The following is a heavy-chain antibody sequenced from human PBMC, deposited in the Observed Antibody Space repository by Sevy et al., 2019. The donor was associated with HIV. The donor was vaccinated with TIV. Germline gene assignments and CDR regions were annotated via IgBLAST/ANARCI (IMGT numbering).Heavy chain of an antibody. CDR2: IWYDGSNK. D-gene: IGHD3-22*01. CDR1: GFTFSSYG. CDR3: ATGLYYYDSSGYSGDAFDI. V-gene: IGHV3-33*01. Sequence: GGSLRLSCAASGFTFSSYGMHWVRQAPGKGLEWVAVIWYDGSNKYYADSVKGRFTISRDNSKNTLYLQMNSLRAEDTALYYCATGLYYYDSSGYSGDAFDIWGQGTMVTVSS. J-gene: IGHJ3*02.